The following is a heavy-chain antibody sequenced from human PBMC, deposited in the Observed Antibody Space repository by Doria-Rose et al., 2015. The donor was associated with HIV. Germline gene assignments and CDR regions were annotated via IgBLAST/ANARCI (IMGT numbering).Heavy chain of an antibody. CDR1: GNSFTNYW. V-gene: IGHV5-51*01. J-gene: IGHJ4*02. CDR3: ARRGVRGVFDF. Sequence: VQSGVEVKKSGESLKISCSSYGNSFTNYWIGWVRQMPGKGLEWVAIIYPRDSDSRYSPSFQGQVTISADKSIRTAYLQWNSLQASDTAMYYCARRGVRGVFDFWGPGTLVTVSS. D-gene: IGHD3-10*01. CDR2: IYPRDSDS.